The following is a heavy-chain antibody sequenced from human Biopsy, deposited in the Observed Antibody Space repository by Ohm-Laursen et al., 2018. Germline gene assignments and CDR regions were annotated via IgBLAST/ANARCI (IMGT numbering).Heavy chain of an antibody. CDR2: ISYTGGI. J-gene: IGHJ4*02. CDR3: SRMPHFDY. V-gene: IGHV4-59*07. Sequence: SDTLSLTCTVSGGSISGYHWSWIRQSPGKGLEWLAYISYTGGITSNPSLNGRATMSLDTSKNQFSLRLIYVTAVDTAVYYCSRMPHFDYWGQGTLVTVSS. D-gene: IGHD2-2*01. CDR1: GGSISGYH.